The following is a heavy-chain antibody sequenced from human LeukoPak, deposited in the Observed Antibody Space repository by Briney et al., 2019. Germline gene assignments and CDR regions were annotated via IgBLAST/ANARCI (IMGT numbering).Heavy chain of an antibody. CDR3: ASSIVYCSSTSCYFN. D-gene: IGHD2-2*01. Sequence: ASVKVSCKASGYTFTGYFMHWVRQAPGQRVEWMGWIYPNSVGTNDAQKFQGKVTMTVDTSISTAYMELSRLRSDDTAVYYCASSIVYCSSTSCYFNWGQGPRITVS. CDR2: IYPNSVGT. V-gene: IGHV1-2*02. J-gene: IGHJ4*02. CDR1: GYTFTGYF.